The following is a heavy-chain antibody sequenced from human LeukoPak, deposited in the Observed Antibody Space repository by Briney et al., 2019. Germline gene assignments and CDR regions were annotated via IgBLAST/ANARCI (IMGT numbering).Heavy chain of an antibody. CDR2: IDYSGNT. CDR1: GGSINGYY. J-gene: IGHJ4*02. Sequence: SETLSLTCTVSGGSINGYYWSWIRRPPGKGLEWIAYIDYSGNTDYNPSLKSRVTISIDTSKNQFSLKVRSVTAADSAIYYCARTASMVTTVIDYWGQGTLVTVSS. CDR3: ARTASMVTTVIDY. D-gene: IGHD4-17*01. V-gene: IGHV4-59*12.